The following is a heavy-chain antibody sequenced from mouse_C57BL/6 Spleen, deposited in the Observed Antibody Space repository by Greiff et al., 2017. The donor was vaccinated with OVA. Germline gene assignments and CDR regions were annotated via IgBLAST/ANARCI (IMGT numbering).Heavy chain of an antibody. Sequence: EVMLVESGGGLVKPGGSLKLSCAASGFTFSDYGMHWVRQAPGKGLEWVARIRSKSNNYATYYADSVQDRFTISRDDSESMLYLQMNNLKTEDTAMYDCVRHESDYDGSSYAMDYWGQGTSVTGSS. CDR2: IRSKSNNYAT. CDR3: VRHESDYDGSSYAMDY. CDR1: GFTFSDYG. V-gene: IGHV10-1*01. D-gene: IGHD1-1*01. J-gene: IGHJ4*01.